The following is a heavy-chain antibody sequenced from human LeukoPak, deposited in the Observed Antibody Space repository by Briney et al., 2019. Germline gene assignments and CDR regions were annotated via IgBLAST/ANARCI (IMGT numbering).Heavy chain of an antibody. D-gene: IGHD6-13*01. J-gene: IGHJ6*03. CDR3: ARGGAAAGRGTYYYYYMDV. CDR2: INPSGGST. CDR1: GYTFTSYY. Sequence: ASVKVSCKASGYTFTSYYMHWVRQAPGQGLEWMGIINPSGGSTNYAQKFQGRVTITTDESTSTAYMELSSLRSEDTAVYYCARGGAAAGRGTYYYYYMDVWGKGTTVTVSS. V-gene: IGHV1-46*01.